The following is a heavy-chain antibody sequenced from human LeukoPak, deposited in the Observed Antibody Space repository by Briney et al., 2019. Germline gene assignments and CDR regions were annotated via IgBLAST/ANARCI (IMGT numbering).Heavy chain of an antibody. CDR1: GFAFSSYG. CDR2: ISGSGGST. CDR3: AKSLSLLYYYYGMDV. V-gene: IGHV3-23*01. Sequence: PGRSLRLSCAASGFAFSSYGMHWVRQAPGKGLEWVSAISGSGGSTYYADSVKGRFTISRDNSKNTLYLQMNSLRAEDTAVYYCAKSLSLLYYYYGMDVWGQGTTVTVSS. D-gene: IGHD2-15*01. J-gene: IGHJ6*02.